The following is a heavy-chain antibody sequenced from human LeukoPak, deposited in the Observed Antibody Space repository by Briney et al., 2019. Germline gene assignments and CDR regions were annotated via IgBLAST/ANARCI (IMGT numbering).Heavy chain of an antibody. V-gene: IGHV3-7*01. D-gene: IGHD5-12*01. J-gene: IGHJ4*02. CDR3: ARGGGFFDY. Sequence: GGSLRLSCAVSGFTFSSYWMSWVRQAPGKGLEWVANIKQDGSEKNYVDSVKGRFTISRDNAENSLYLQMNSLRAEDTAVYYCARGGGFFDYWGQGTLVTVSS. CDR1: GFTFSSYW. CDR2: IKQDGSEK.